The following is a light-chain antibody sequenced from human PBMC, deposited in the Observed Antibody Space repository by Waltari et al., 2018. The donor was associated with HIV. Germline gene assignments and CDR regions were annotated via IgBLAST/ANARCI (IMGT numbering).Light chain of an antibody. CDR3: QQYDNSPFT. CDR1: QSVNTF. CDR2: RAS. J-gene: IGKJ3*01. V-gene: IGKV3-20*01. Sequence: EIVLTQSPGTLSLSPGERGTLSCRTSQSVNTFLSWYQQKPGQASRLLIFRASNRATGIPDRFSGSGSGTDFTLTISRLEPEDYAVYYCQQYDNSPFTFGPGTTVDVK.